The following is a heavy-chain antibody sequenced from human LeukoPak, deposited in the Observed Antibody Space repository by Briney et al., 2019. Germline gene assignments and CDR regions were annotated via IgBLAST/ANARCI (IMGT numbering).Heavy chain of an antibody. J-gene: IGHJ4*02. D-gene: IGHD5-24*01. CDR3: ARQVSGWDGYNFPLPDY. Sequence: GGSLRLSCAASGFTFSRYKMNWVRQAPGKGLELVSDISTTGDMNYADSVKGRFTISRDNSKNTLYLQMNSLRAEDTAVYYCARQVSGWDGYNFPLPDYWGQGTLVTVSS. CDR2: ISTTGDM. V-gene: IGHV3-66*02. CDR1: GFTFSRYK.